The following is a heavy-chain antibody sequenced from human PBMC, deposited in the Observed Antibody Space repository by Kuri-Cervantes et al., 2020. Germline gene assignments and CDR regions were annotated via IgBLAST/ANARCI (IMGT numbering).Heavy chain of an antibody. CDR2: ISYDGSNK. J-gene: IGHJ6*02. D-gene: IGHD7-27*01. Sequence: GESLKISCAASGFTFSSYALSWVRQAPGKGLEWVAVISYDGSNKYYADSVKGRFTISRDNSKNMLYLQMNSLRAEDTAVYYCARVWADYYYYYGMDVWGQGTTVTVSS. CDR3: ARVWADYYYYYGMDV. V-gene: IGHV3-30-3*01. CDR1: GFTFSSYA.